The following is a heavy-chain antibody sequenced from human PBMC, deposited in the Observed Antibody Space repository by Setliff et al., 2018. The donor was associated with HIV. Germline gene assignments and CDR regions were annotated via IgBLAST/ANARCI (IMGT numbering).Heavy chain of an antibody. Sequence: PSETLSLTCTVSGGSISSGGYYWSWIRQHPGKGLEWIGYIYYSGSTYYNPSLKSRVTISVDTSKNQFSLKLSSVTAADTAVYYCASEKGYCSGGSREYYYYYMDVWGKGTTVTVSS. D-gene: IGHD2-15*01. CDR1: GGSISSGGYY. V-gene: IGHV4-31*03. J-gene: IGHJ6*03. CDR3: ASEKGYCSGGSREYYYYYMDV. CDR2: IYYSGST.